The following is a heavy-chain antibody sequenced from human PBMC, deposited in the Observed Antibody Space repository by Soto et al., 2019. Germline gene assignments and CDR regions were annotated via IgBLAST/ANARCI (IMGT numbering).Heavy chain of an antibody. V-gene: IGHV3-23*01. CDR2: LGGSGSAT. Sequence: VQLLESGGGLVQTGGSLRLSCSASGFTFRNYAMSWIRQAPGKGLQWISTLGGSGSATHYADSVKGRFTISRDNAKNTLFLQMSSLRVEDTATYFCAKDWYGDYFDAVDIWGQGTVVTVSS. D-gene: IGHD4-17*01. J-gene: IGHJ3*02. CDR3: AKDWYGDYFDAVDI. CDR1: GFTFRNYA.